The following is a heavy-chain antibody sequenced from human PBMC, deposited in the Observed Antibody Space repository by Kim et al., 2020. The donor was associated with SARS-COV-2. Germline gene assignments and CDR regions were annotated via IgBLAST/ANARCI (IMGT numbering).Heavy chain of an antibody. CDR1: GYTFTSYA. CDR3: ARDGLLWFGGEPYYYYGMDV. Sequence: ASVKVSCKASGYTFTSYAMNWVRQAPGQGLEWMGWINTNTGNPTYAQGFTGRFVFSLDTSVSTAYLQISSLKAEDTAVYYCARDGLLWFGGEPYYYYGMDVWGQGTTVTVSS. D-gene: IGHD3-10*01. CDR2: INTNTGNP. J-gene: IGHJ6*02. V-gene: IGHV7-4-1*02.